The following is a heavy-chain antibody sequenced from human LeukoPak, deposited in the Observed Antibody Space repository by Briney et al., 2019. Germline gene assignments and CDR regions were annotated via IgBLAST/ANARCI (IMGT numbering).Heavy chain of an antibody. V-gene: IGHV3-23*01. CDR3: AKGGIYSYGYRLSF. J-gene: IGHJ4*02. CDR1: GFTFGSYA. Sequence: GGSLRLSCAASGFTFGSYAMSWVRQAPGKGLEWVSAISGSGGSTYYADSVKGRFTISRDNSKNTLYLQMNSLRAEDTAVYYCAKGGIYSYGYRLSFWGQGTLVTVSS. CDR2: ISGSGGST. D-gene: IGHD5-18*01.